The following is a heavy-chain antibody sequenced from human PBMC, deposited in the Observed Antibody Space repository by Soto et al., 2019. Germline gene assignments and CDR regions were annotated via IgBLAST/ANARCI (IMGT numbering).Heavy chain of an antibody. CDR2: IIPIFGTA. J-gene: IGHJ6*02. CDR1: GGTFSSYA. Sequence: VKGSCKSSGGTFSSYAISCVRQAPGQGLEWMGGIIPIFGTANYAQKFQGRVTITADESTSTAYMELSSLRSEDTAVYYCARCISYGSGSYFHYYYGMDVWGQGTTVTVSS. V-gene: IGHV1-69*13. CDR3: ARCISYGSGSYFHYYYGMDV. D-gene: IGHD3-10*01.